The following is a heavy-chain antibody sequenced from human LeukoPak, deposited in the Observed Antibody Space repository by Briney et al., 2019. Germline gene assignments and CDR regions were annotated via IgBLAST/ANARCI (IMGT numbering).Heavy chain of an antibody. D-gene: IGHD4-17*01. CDR1: GVSMSSGAFY. CDR3: ARAFPFDDYGDPDAFDI. Sequence: SETLSLACTVSGVSMSSGAFYWSWIRQHPGKGLEWIGNIYYSGSTYYNPSLKSRVTISVDRSKNQFSLKLTSVTAADTAVYYCARAFPFDDYGDPDAFDIWGQGTMVTVSS. J-gene: IGHJ3*02. V-gene: IGHV4-30-4*08. CDR2: IYYSGST.